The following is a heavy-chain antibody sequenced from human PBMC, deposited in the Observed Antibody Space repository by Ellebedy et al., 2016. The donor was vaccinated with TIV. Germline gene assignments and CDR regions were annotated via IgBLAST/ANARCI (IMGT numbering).Heavy chain of an antibody. CDR2: ISGSGGTT. V-gene: IGHV3-23*01. CDR1: GFTFRSYD. J-gene: IGHJ4*02. CDR3: AKDLRGPFDY. Sequence: PGGSLRLSCVASGFTFRSYDMTWVRQAPGKGLEWVSGISGSGGTTYHADSVKGRFTISRDNSKKTLYLQMNSLRGEDTAVYYCAKDLRGPFDYWGQGTLVTVSS.